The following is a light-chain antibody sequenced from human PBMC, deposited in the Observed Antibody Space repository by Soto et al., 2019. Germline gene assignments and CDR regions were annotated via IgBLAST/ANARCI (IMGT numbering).Light chain of an antibody. V-gene: IGKV1-39*01. J-gene: IGKJ3*01. CDR3: QQSYNTPLFT. CDR2: AAS. Sequence: DIQMTQSPSSLSASVGDRLNITCRASQSISDYLNWYQQKPGKAPKLLIYAASTLQGGVPSRFIGSGSGTDFTLTISSLRPEDFATYYCQQSYNTPLFTFGPGTTVDI. CDR1: QSISDY.